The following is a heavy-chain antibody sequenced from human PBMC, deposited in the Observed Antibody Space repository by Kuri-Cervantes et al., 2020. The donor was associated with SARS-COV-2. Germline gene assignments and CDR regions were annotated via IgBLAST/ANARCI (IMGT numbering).Heavy chain of an antibody. Sequence: SGPKLVKPTPTRTLTCTFAGFSLITSGVGVGWIRQPPEKSLEWLALIYWYDDKRYGPALKSRLTITKDTSKNQVVLTMTNMDPVDTATYYCARIQATTVIADYWGQGTLVTVSS. V-gene: IGHV2-5*05. CDR3: ARIQATTVIADY. D-gene: IGHD4-11*01. J-gene: IGHJ4*02. CDR1: GFSLITSGVG. CDR2: IYWYDDK.